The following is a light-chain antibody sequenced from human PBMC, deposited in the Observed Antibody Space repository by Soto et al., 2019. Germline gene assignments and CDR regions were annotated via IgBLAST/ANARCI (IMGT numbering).Light chain of an antibody. CDR3: QAWDSSTESVV. V-gene: IGLV3-1*01. Sequence: SYELTQPPSVSVSPGQTASITCSGDKLGDKYACWYQQKPGQSPVLVIYQDNKRPSGIPERFSGSNSGNTATLTISGTQAMDEADYYCQAWDSSTESVVFGGGTKLTVL. J-gene: IGLJ2*01. CDR2: QDN. CDR1: KLGDKY.